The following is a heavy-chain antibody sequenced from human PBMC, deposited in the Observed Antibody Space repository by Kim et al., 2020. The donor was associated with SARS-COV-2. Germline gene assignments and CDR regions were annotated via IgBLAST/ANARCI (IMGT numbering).Heavy chain of an antibody. CDR1: GFTFSSYA. D-gene: IGHD6-13*01. CDR2: ISAGGDRT. V-gene: IGHV3-23*01. J-gene: IGHJ4*02. CDR3: AKAGQRLVWGYFDY. Sequence: GGSLSLSCTVSGFTFSSYAMTWVRQAPGKGLEWVSGISAGGDRTYYADSVKGRFTISRDNSKNTLYLQITTLSAEDTALYYCAKAGQRLVWGYFDYWGQGTLVPVSS.